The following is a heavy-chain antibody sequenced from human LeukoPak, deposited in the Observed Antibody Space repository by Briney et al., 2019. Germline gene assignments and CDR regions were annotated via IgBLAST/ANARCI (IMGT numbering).Heavy chain of an antibody. CDR2: GNESGGT. Sequence: PSETLSLTCAVYGGSLNGHYWSWIRQPPGKGLEWIGEGNESGGTKFNPSLKSRATISADTSKNQFSLKLSSVTAADTAVYYCARARAAAGGNWFDPWGQGTLVTVSS. D-gene: IGHD6-13*01. J-gene: IGHJ5*02. CDR3: ARARAAAGGNWFDP. CDR1: GGSLNGHY. V-gene: IGHV4-34*01.